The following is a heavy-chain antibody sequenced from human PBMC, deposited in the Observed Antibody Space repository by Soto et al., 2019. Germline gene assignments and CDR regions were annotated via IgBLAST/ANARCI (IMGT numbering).Heavy chain of an antibody. Sequence: SETLSLTCTVSGGSISSCGYYWSWIRQHPGNGLEWIGYIYYSGSTYYNPSLKSRVTISVDTSKNQFSLKLSYVTAAATAVYYCERGVLWFGELLHNWFDPWGQGTLVTVSS. CDR2: IYYSGST. CDR3: ERGVLWFGELLHNWFDP. CDR1: GGSISSCGYY. D-gene: IGHD3-10*01. J-gene: IGHJ5*02. V-gene: IGHV4-31*03.